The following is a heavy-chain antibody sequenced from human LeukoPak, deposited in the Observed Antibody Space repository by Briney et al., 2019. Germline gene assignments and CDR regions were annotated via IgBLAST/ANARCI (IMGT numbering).Heavy chain of an antibody. V-gene: IGHV4-59*10. CDR3: ARSVRGAMSGYYYYMDV. D-gene: IGHD3-10*01. CDR1: GGSFSGYY. CDR2: IYTSGST. J-gene: IGHJ6*03. Sequence: PSETLSLTCAVYGGSFSGYYWSWIRQPAGKGLEWTGRIYTSGSTNYNPSLKSRVTISVDTSKNQFSLKLSSVTAADTAVYYCARSVRGAMSGYYYYMDVWGKGTTVTISS.